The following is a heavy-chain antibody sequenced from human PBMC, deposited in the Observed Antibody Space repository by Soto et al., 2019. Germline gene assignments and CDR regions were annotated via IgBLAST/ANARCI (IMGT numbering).Heavy chain of an antibody. J-gene: IGHJ4*02. Sequence: PSETLSLTCAVYGGSFSGYYWSWIRQPPGKGLEWIGEINHSGSTNYNPSLKSRVTISVDTSKNQFSLKLSSVTAADTAVYYCARVNRWRAAAISSDYWGQGTLVTVSS. V-gene: IGHV4-34*01. CDR2: INHSGST. CDR1: GGSFSGYY. CDR3: ARVNRWRAAAISSDY. D-gene: IGHD6-25*01.